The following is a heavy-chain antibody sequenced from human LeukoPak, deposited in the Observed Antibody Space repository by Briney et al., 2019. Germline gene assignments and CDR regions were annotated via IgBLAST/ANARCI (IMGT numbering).Heavy chain of an antibody. Sequence: SETLSLTCTVSGGSISHYYWSWIRQPPGKGLEWIGYIYYSDMYNSGSINYNPSVKSRVTISVDKSKNQFSLKLTSVTAADTAVYYCARALDRSGWYVDYWGQGTLVTVSS. J-gene: IGHJ4*02. V-gene: IGHV4-59*01. D-gene: IGHD6-19*01. CDR3: ARALDRSGWYVDY. CDR1: GGSISHYY. CDR2: IYYSDMYNSGSI.